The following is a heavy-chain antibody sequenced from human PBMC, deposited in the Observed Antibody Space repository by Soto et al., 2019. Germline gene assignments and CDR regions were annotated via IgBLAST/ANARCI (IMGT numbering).Heavy chain of an antibody. D-gene: IGHD2-8*01. CDR2: INWDSGDI. CDR1: GISFDDYA. Sequence: VQLVESGGGLVQPGRSRRLSCVVSGISFDDYAMHWVRQVPGKGLEWVSGINWDSGDIGYADSVKGRFTISRDNAKHSLYLQMSSLITEDTALYYCAKDTAPGFYDANGHLDYWGQGTPVTVSS. V-gene: IGHV3-9*01. J-gene: IGHJ4*02. CDR3: AKDTAPGFYDANGHLDY.